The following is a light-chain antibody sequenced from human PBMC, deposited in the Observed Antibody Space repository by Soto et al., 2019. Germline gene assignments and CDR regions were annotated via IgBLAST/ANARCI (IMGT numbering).Light chain of an antibody. V-gene: IGKV3-20*01. CDR1: QTFVSTY. Sequence: ELVLTQSPGTLSLSPGHRATLSCRASQTFVSTYLAWYQQKPGQAPRLLIYDASNRATGIPDRFSGSGSGPDFTLTISRLEPEDCAVYYCQQYRSSPFTFGGGTKVDI. CDR2: DAS. CDR3: QQYRSSPFT. J-gene: IGKJ4*01.